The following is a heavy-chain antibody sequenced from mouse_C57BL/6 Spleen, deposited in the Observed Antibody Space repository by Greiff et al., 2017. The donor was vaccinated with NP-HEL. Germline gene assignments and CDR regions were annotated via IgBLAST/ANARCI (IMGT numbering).Heavy chain of an antibody. V-gene: IGHV1-82*01. CDR3: ARGDDDRYFDD. Sequence: QVQLQQSGPELVKPGASVKISCKASGYAFSSSWMNWVKQRPGKGLEWIGRIYPGDGDTNYNGKFKGKATLTADKSSSTAYMQLSSLTSEDSAVYFCARGDDDRYFDDWGKGTTVTVSS. J-gene: IGHJ1*03. D-gene: IGHD2-4*01. CDR2: IYPGDGDT. CDR1: GYAFSSSW.